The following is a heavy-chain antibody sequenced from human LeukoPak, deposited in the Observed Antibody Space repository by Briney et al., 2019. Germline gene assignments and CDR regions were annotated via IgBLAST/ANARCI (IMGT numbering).Heavy chain of an antibody. V-gene: IGHV3-21*01. J-gene: IGHJ4*02. Sequence: PGGSLRLSCAASGFTFSSYSMNWVRKAPGKGLEWVSSISSSSSYIYYADSVKGRFTISRDNAKNSLYLQMNSLRAEDTAVYYCARDYTMIRYYFDYWGQGTLVTVSS. CDR2: ISSSSSYI. CDR3: ARDYTMIRYYFDY. D-gene: IGHD3-22*01. CDR1: GFTFSSYS.